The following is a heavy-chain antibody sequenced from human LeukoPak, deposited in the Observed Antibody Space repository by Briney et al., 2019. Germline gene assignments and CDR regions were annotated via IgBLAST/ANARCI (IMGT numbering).Heavy chain of an antibody. D-gene: IGHD3-16*01. CDR2: INHSGST. J-gene: IGHJ4*02. V-gene: IGHV4-34*01. Sequence: SETLSLTCAVYGGSFIGFHWNWIRQAPGKGLEWIGDINHSGSTNYNPSLTSRVTISVDTSKNQFSLKLTSVTAADTAVYYCARGNYDYVWGGIDYWGQGTLVTVSS. CDR3: ARGNYDYVWGGIDY. CDR1: GGSFIGFH.